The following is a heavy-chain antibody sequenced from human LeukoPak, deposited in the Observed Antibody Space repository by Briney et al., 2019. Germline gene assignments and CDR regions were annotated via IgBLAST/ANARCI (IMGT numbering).Heavy chain of an antibody. CDR3: ARDLYSSGWQYYFDY. J-gene: IGHJ4*02. CDR1: GYTFTSYA. D-gene: IGHD6-19*01. Sequence: ASVEVSCKASGYTFTSYAMHWVRQAPGQRLEWMGWINAGNGNTKYSQKFQGRVTITRGTSASTAYMELSSLRSEDTAVYYCARDLYSSGWQYYFDYWGQGTLVTVSS. V-gene: IGHV1-3*01. CDR2: INAGNGNT.